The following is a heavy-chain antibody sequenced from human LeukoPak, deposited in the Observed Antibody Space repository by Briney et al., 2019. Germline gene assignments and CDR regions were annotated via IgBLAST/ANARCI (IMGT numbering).Heavy chain of an antibody. CDR3: ANRGFVFRFFLVGFHKEAYYFDS. CDR1: GITLSNYG. CDR2: LSGSGGGT. V-gene: IGHV3-23*01. D-gene: IGHD2/OR15-2a*01. Sequence: HAGGSLRLSCAVSGITLSNYGMSWVRQAPGKGLEWVAGLSGSGGGTNYADSVQGRFTISRDNPKNTLYLQMNSLRAEDTAVYFGANRGFVFRFFLVGFHKEAYYFDSWGQGALVTVSS. J-gene: IGHJ4*02.